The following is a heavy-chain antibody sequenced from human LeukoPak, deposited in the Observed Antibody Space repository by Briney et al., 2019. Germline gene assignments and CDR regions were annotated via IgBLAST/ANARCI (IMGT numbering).Heavy chain of an antibody. CDR2: IIPIFGTA. D-gene: IGHD3-3*01. Sequence: SVKVSCKASGGTFSSYAISWVRQASGQGLEWTGGIIPIFGTANYAQKFQGRVTITADKSTSTAYMELSSLRSEDTAVYYCASSFGAYYYYMDVWGKGTTVTVSS. J-gene: IGHJ6*03. CDR1: GGTFSSYA. CDR3: ASSFGAYYYYMDV. V-gene: IGHV1-69*06.